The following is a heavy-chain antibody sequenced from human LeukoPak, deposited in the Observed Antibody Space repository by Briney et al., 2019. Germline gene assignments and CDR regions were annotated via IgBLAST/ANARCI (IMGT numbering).Heavy chain of an antibody. Sequence: ASVKVSCKASGDTFTNYYIHWVRQAPGQGLEWMGIINPSGSSTNYAQKLQGRVTMTTDTSTSTAYMELRSLRSDDTAVYYCARGDYDSSGYPAYFQHWGQGTLVTVSS. J-gene: IGHJ1*01. V-gene: IGHV1-46*01. CDR3: ARGDYDSSGYPAYFQH. CDR2: INPSGSST. CDR1: GDTFTNYY. D-gene: IGHD3-22*01.